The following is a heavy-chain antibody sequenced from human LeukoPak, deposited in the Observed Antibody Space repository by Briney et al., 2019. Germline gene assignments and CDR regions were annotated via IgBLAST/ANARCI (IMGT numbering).Heavy chain of an antibody. Sequence: GGSLRLSCAASGFTFSSFTMNWVRQAPGKGLEWVSSISGSSRHKYYADSVKGRFTISRDNAKNSLYLQMNSLRAEDTAVYYCARTANFAAGYYIDYWGQGTLVTASS. CDR1: GFTFSSFT. CDR2: ISGSSRHK. CDR3: ARTANFAAGYYIDY. J-gene: IGHJ4*02. V-gene: IGHV3-21*01. D-gene: IGHD6-13*01.